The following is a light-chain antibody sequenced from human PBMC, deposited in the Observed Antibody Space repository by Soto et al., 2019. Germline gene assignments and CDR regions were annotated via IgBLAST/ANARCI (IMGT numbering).Light chain of an antibody. CDR1: SSDVGTYNY. CDR2: EVS. Sequence: QSVLTQPPSASGSPGQSVTISCTGTSSDVGTYNYVSCHQQHPGKAPKLLIYEVSKRPSGVPDRFSGSKSCNTASLTVSGLQAEDEADYYCISYARSDTYVFGTGTKVTVL. V-gene: IGLV2-8*01. CDR3: ISYARSDTYV. J-gene: IGLJ1*01.